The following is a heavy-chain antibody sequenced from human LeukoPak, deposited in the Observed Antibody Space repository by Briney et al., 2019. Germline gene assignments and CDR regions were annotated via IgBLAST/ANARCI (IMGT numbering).Heavy chain of an antibody. CDR3: IVFGDSNH. D-gene: IGHD4-17*01. V-gene: IGHV3-7*03. Sequence: GGSLRLSCKGSGLGGSGHWMTWVRQAPGKGPEWVANIREDGKEIYYLDSVKGRFTISRDTSKNTLYLQISSLRVEDTAVYYCIVFGDSNHWGQGTLVTVSS. CDR2: IREDGKEI. CDR1: GLGGSGHW. J-gene: IGHJ5*02.